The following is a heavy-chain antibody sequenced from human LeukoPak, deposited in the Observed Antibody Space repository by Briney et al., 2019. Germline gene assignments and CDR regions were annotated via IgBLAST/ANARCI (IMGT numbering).Heavy chain of an antibody. CDR2: ITRSSSAR. CDR3: ATQWELHPAF. J-gene: IGHJ4*02. CDR1: GFTFSSYS. D-gene: IGHD1-26*01. Sequence: GGPLRLSCAASGFTFSSYSMNWVRQAPGKGLEWVSYITRSSSARYYADSVKGRFTISRDNAKNSLYLQMNSLRAEDTAVYYCATQWELHPAFWGQGTLVTVSS. V-gene: IGHV3-48*01.